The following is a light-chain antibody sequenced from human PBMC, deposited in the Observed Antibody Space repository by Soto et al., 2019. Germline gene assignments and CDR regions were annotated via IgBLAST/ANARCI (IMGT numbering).Light chain of an antibody. CDR2: GAS. CDR1: QTVRSSY. V-gene: IGKV3-20*01. J-gene: IGKJ2*01. CDR3: QQYGSSPGT. Sequence: EIVVTQSPGTLSLSPGERATLSCRASQTVRSSYLAWYQQKPGQAPRHLIYGASSRATGIPDMFSGSGSETDFTLTITRLEPEDCAVYYCQQYGSSPGTFGQGTKLEIK.